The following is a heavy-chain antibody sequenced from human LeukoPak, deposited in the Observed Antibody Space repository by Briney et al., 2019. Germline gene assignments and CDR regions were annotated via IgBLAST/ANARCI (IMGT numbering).Heavy chain of an antibody. J-gene: IGHJ4*02. CDR2: IYYSGST. V-gene: IGHV4-59*08. Sequence: KPSETLSLTCTVSGGSISSSYWSWIRQPPGRGLEWIGFIYYSGSTNYNPSLKSRVTISVDTSKNQFSLKLSSVTAADTAVYYCARRAPYSYEWSTLDYWGQGTLVTVSS. D-gene: IGHD5-18*01. CDR3: ARRAPYSYEWSTLDY. CDR1: GGSISSSY.